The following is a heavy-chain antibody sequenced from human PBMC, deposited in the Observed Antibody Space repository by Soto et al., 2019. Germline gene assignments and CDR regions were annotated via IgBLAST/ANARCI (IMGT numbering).Heavy chain of an antibody. D-gene: IGHD3-10*01. CDR1: GFTFSDYG. J-gene: IGHJ5*02. CDR2: ISSSGTTI. V-gene: IGHV3-48*01. Sequence: DVQLVESGGGLVQPGGSLRLSCAVSGFTFSDYGMNWVRQAPGEGLEWVSYISSSGTTIYYADSVKGRFTISRDNAKNSLHLQMHSLRVEDTALYYCAKSGSDDFGARFNWFDPWGRGTLVTVSS. CDR3: AKSGSDDFGARFNWFDP.